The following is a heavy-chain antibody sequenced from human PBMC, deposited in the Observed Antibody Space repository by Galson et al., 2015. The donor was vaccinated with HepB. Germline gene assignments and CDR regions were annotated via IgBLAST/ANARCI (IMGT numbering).Heavy chain of an antibody. CDR2: IYYRGNT. CDR1: GGSISNYY. V-gene: IGHV4-59*01. CDR3: ARSIAAAGLPYYYGMDV. J-gene: IGHJ6*02. Sequence: SETLSLTCTVSGGSISNYYWSWIRQPPGKGLEWIGYIYYRGNTNYNPSLRSRVTISVDTSKNQFSLKLSSVTAADTAVYYCARSIAAAGLPYYYGMDVWGQGTTVTVSS. D-gene: IGHD6-13*01.